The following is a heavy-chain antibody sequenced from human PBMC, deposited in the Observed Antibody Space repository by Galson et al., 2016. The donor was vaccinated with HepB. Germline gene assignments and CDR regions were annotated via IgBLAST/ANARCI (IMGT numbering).Heavy chain of an antibody. V-gene: IGHV3-15*01. J-gene: IGHJ6*02. CDR3: TTVDPGRYSYYYYYAMDV. CDR2: IKSKTHGGTT. Sequence: SLRLSCAASGFTFSSYAMSWVRQAPGKGLEWVGRIKSKTHGGTTDYAAPVKGRFTISRDDSKNTLYLQMNSLKTEDTAVYYCTTVDPGRYSYYYYYAMDVWGQGTTVTVSS. D-gene: IGHD2-15*01. CDR1: GFTFSSYA.